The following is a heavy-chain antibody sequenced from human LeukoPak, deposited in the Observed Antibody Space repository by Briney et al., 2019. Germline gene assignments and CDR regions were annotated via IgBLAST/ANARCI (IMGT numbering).Heavy chain of an antibody. J-gene: IGHJ4*02. CDR1: GLIVSSNY. V-gene: IGHV3-53*01. D-gene: IGHD3-10*01. CDR2: IYSGGSI. Sequence: GGSLRLSCAASGLIVSSNYMTWVRQAPGKGLEWVSVIYSGGSIYYADSVKGRFTISRDNAKKSLYLQMNSLRAEDTAVYYCGRVGAYYGSGSYSDYWGQGTLVTVSS. CDR3: GRVGAYYGSGSYSDY.